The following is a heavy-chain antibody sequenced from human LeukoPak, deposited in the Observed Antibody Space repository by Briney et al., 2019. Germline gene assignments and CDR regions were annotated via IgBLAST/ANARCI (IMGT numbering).Heavy chain of an antibody. J-gene: IGHJ4*02. Sequence: GGSLRLSCTVSGFTVSSNSMSWVRQAPGKGLEWVSFIYSAGSTYYADSVKGRFTISRDNSKNTLYLQMNSLRAEDTAVYYCARDYGSGSYKALIYWGQGTLVTVSS. D-gene: IGHD3-10*01. CDR1: GFTVSSNS. CDR3: ARDYGSGSYKALIY. CDR2: IYSAGST. V-gene: IGHV3-53*01.